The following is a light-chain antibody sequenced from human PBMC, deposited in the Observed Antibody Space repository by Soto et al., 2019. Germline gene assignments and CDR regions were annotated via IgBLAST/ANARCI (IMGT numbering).Light chain of an antibody. CDR2: EVN. CDR3: SSFGGSNNFVI. V-gene: IGLV2-8*01. J-gene: IGLJ2*01. Sequence: QSALTQPPSASGSPGQSVTISCTGTSSDIGAYNYVSWYQQHPGKAPKLIIYEVNKRPSGVPDRFSGSKSGNTASLTVSGLRAEDEADYSCSSFGGSNNFVIFGGGTKLTVL. CDR1: SSDIGAYNY.